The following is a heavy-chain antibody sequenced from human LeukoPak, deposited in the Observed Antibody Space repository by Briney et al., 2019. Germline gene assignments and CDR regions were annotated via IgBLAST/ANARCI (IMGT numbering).Heavy chain of an antibody. CDR1: GGSISSYY. D-gene: IGHD3-22*01. CDR2: IYYSGSI. Sequence: SGTLSLTCTVSGGSISSYYWSWIRQPPGKGLEWIGYIYYSGSINYNPSLKSRVTISVDTSKNQFSLKLSSVTAADTAVYYCARDRWDSSGYYSLDYWGQGTLVTVSS. J-gene: IGHJ4*02. CDR3: ARDRWDSSGYYSLDY. V-gene: IGHV4-59*01.